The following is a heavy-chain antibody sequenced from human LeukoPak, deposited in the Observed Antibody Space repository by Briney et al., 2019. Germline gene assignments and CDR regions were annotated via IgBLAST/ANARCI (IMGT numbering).Heavy chain of an antibody. D-gene: IGHD6-13*01. Sequence: PGGSLRLSCGGSAFIFSGHWMNWVRQTPGKGLEWVSVIYSGGSTYYADSVKGRFTISRDNSKNTLYLQMNSLRAEDTAVYYCARDYDAYSSSPSDYWGQGTLVTVSS. CDR1: AFIFSGHW. J-gene: IGHJ4*02. CDR2: IYSGGST. V-gene: IGHV3-53*01. CDR3: ARDYDAYSSSPSDY.